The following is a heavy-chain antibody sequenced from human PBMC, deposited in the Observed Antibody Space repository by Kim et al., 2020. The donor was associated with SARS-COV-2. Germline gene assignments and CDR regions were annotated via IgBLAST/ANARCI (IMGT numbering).Heavy chain of an antibody. CDR1: GGSISSYY. CDR2: IYYSGST. J-gene: IGHJ6*02. D-gene: IGHD3-10*01. Sequence: SETLSLTCTVSGGSISSYYWSWIRQPPGKGLEWIGYIYYSGSTNYNPSLKSRVTISVDTSKNQFSLKLSSVTAADTAVYYCARDVGGYYYGMDVWGHGTT. V-gene: IGHV4-59*01. CDR3: ARDVGGYYYGMDV.